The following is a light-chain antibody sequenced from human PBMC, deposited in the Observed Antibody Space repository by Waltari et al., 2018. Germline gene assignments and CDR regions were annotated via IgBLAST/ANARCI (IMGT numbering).Light chain of an antibody. J-gene: IGLJ2*01. CDR3: HSFDSSLSTGVV. CDR2: GNS. CDR1: SSNTRAGPA. V-gene: IGLV1-40*01. Sequence: QSVLTQPPSVSGPPGQRVTISCTGTSSNTRAGPAIHCYQQFPGTAPKLLIYGNSNRPSGVPDRFSGSKSDTSASLTITGLQAEDEADYFCHSFDSSLSTGVVFGGGTKVTVL.